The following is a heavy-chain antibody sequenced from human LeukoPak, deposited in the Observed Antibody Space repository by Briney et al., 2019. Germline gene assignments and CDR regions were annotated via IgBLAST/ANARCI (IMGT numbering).Heavy chain of an antibody. CDR3: AKQLSINDAFDI. V-gene: IGHV3-23*01. CDR1: GFTFSSYA. CDR2: ISGSGGST. D-gene: IGHD1-1*01. J-gene: IGHJ3*02. Sequence: GGSLRLSCAASGFTFSSYAMSWVRQAPGKGLEWVSAISGSGGSTYYADSVKGRFTISRDNSKNTLYLQMNSLRAEDTAVHYCAKQLSINDAFDIWGQGTMVTVSS.